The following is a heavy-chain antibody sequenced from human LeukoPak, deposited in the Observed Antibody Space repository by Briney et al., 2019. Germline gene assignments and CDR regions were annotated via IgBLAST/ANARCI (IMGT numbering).Heavy chain of an antibody. CDR3: ARAGYRTVTALYYFDY. D-gene: IGHD2-21*02. CDR1: GDSVSRYY. J-gene: IGHJ4*02. CDR2: IHYSGST. Sequence: PSKTLSLTCTVSGDSVSRYYWSWIRQPPGKGLEWIAFIHYSGSTNYNPSLKSRVSISIDTSRNQFSLKVSSVTAADTAVYYCARAGYRTVTALYYFDYWGQGTLVTVSS. V-gene: IGHV4-59*08.